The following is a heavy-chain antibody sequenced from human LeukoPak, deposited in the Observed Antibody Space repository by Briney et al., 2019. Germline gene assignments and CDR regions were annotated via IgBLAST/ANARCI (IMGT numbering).Heavy chain of an antibody. Sequence: GGSLRLSCAASGFTFSDYNMNWVRQAPGKGLEWVSYITDSGNTIHYADSVKGRFTISRDNAKNSLYLQMNSLRAEDTAVYYCAKSSPMTMVRGANDYWGQGTLVTVSS. J-gene: IGHJ4*02. CDR3: AKSSPMTMVRGANDY. CDR1: GFTFSDYN. D-gene: IGHD3-10*01. V-gene: IGHV3-11*01. CDR2: ITDSGNTI.